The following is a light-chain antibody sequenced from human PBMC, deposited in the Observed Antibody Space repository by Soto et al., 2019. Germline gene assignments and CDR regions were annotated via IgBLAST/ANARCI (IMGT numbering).Light chain of an antibody. CDR3: QQYGTSPLT. Sequence: EIVLTQSPGTLSLSPGERATLSCRASQIVMSNYLAWYQQKPGQAPSLLIYGASARATGIPDRFAGSGSGTDFTLTISGLEPEDFALYFCQQYGTSPLTFGQGTKVEIK. CDR1: QIVMSNY. V-gene: IGKV3-20*01. CDR2: GAS. J-gene: IGKJ1*01.